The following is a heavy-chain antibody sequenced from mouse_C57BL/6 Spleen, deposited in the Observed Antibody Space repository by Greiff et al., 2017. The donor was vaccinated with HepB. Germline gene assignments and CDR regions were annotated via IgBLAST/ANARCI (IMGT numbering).Heavy chain of an antibody. J-gene: IGHJ2*01. CDR1: GYTFTSYW. CDR3: ARTDYYGSSSDY. Sequence: VQLKQPGAELVRPGSSVKLSCKASGYTFTSYWMHWVKQRPIQGLEWIGNIDPSDSETHYNQKFKDKATLTVDKSSSTAYMQLSSLTSEDSAVYYCARTDYYGSSSDYWGQGTTLTVSS. V-gene: IGHV1-52*01. D-gene: IGHD1-1*01. CDR2: IDPSDSET.